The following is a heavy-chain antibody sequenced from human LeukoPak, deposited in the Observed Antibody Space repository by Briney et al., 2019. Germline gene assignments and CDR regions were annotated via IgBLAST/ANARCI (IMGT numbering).Heavy chain of an antibody. D-gene: IGHD1-26*01. Sequence: GGSLRLSCAASGFAFSSYAMSWVRQAPGKGLEWVSGISGSGGSTYYADSVKGRFTISRDNSKNTLYLQMNSLRAEDTAVYYCAKVRTGIVDYWGQGTLVTVSS. CDR1: GFAFSSYA. J-gene: IGHJ4*02. V-gene: IGHV3-23*01. CDR3: AKVRTGIVDY. CDR2: ISGSGGST.